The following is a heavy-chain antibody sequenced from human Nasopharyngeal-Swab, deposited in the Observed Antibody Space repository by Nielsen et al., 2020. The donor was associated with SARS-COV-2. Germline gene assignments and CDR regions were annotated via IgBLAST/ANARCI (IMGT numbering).Heavy chain of an antibody. D-gene: IGHD6-19*01. V-gene: IGHV4-59*01. J-gene: IGHJ5*02. CDR2: ISYSGGT. Sequence: RQAPGKGLEWVGYISYSGGTKYHISLKRRVTMSSAKSKNQFSLRLTSVTAAVTAVYYCARGRLEQWLVLDWFDPWGQGTLVTVSS. CDR3: ARGRLEQWLVLDWFDP.